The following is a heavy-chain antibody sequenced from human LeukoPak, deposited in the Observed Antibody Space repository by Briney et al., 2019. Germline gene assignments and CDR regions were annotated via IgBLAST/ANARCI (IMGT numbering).Heavy chain of an antibody. V-gene: IGHV3-30*02. Sequence: GGSLRLSCAASGFTFRNYGMHWVRQAPGKGLEWVAFIEIDGSTIYSADSVKGRFTISRDNSKSTLYLQMNSLRLEDTALYYCTNHISVHCTRTSCSDYWGQGALITVSS. J-gene: IGHJ4*02. CDR3: TNHISVHCTRTSCSDY. CDR1: GFTFRNYG. D-gene: IGHD2-2*01. CDR2: IEIDGSTI.